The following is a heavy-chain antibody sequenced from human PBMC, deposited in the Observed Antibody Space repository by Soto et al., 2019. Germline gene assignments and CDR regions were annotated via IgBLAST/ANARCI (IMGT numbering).Heavy chain of an antibody. V-gene: IGHV4-31*03. CDR3: ANTVIGAHNWFDP. CDR1: GGSISSGGYY. J-gene: IGHJ5*02. CDR2: IYYSGST. D-gene: IGHD2-21*01. Sequence: SETLSLTCTVSGGSISSGGYYWSWIRQHPGKGLEWIGYIYYSGSTYYNPSLKSRVTISVDTSKNQFSLKLSSVTAADTAVYYCANTVIGAHNWFDPWGQGTLVTVSS.